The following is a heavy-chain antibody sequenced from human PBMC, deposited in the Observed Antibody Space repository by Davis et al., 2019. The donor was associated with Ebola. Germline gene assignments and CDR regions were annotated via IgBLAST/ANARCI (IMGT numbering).Heavy chain of an antibody. Sequence: MPSDTLSLTCTVSGGSISSSSYYWGWIRQPPGKGLEWIGSIYYSGSTYYNPSLKSRVTMSVDTSKNQFSLKLTSVTAADTAVYYCARGNYGDYIVLYYYNMDVWGQGTTVTVSS. CDR1: GGSISSSSYY. J-gene: IGHJ6*02. D-gene: IGHD4-17*01. CDR2: IYYSGST. CDR3: ARGNYGDYIVLYYYNMDV. V-gene: IGHV4-39*07.